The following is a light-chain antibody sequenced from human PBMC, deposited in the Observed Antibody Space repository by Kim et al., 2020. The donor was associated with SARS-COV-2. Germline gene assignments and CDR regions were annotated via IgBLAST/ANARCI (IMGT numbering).Light chain of an antibody. CDR1: KLGDKY. Sequence: SPGQTASITCSGDKLGDKYACWYQQKPGQSPVLVIYQDSKRPSGIPERFSGYNSGNTATLTISGTQAMDEADYYCQAWDSSTAHVVFGGGTQLTVL. V-gene: IGLV3-1*01. CDR3: QAWDSSTAHVV. CDR2: QDS. J-gene: IGLJ2*01.